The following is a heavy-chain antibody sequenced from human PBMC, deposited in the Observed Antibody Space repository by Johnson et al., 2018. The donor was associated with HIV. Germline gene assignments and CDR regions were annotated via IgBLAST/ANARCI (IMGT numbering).Heavy chain of an antibody. V-gene: IGHV3-66*01. D-gene: IGHD6-13*01. Sequence: VQLVESGGGLVKPGGSLRLSCAASGFTVNSNYMTWVRQAPGKGLEWVSVIYSGGSTYYADSVKGRFTISRDNSKNKLYLQMNSLRAEDTAVYYCARDRTGLIIAAAGHDAFDIWGQGTMVTVSS. CDR2: IYSGGST. CDR3: ARDRTGLIIAAAGHDAFDI. CDR1: GFTVNSNY. J-gene: IGHJ3*02.